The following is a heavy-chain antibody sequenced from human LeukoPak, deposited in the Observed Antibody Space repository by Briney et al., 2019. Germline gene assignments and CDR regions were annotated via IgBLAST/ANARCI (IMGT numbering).Heavy chain of an antibody. Sequence: SETLSLTCTVSGGSISSSSYYWGWVRQPPGRGLEWIGSIYYSGSTYYDPSLKSRVTISVDTSKNQFSLKLSSVTAADTAVYYCARDQLAVAGLDYWGQGTLVTVSS. CDR1: GGSISSSSYY. CDR2: IYYSGST. D-gene: IGHD6-19*01. CDR3: ARDQLAVAGLDY. V-gene: IGHV4-39*07. J-gene: IGHJ4*02.